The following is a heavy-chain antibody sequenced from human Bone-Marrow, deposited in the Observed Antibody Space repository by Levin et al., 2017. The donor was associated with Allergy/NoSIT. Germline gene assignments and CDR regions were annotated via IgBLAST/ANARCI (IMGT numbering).Heavy chain of an antibody. CDR3: VRGGSYFDH. D-gene: IGHD6-6*01. Sequence: GGSLRLSCLASGFTFSNLWMDWIRQAPGKGLEWVANIKEDGSEKHYVGSVEGRFTVSRDNAKNSLYLLLDSLRAEDTAVYYCVRGGSYFDHWGQGTLVTVSS. J-gene: IGHJ4*02. CDR2: IKEDGSEK. CDR1: GFTFSNLW. V-gene: IGHV3-7*01.